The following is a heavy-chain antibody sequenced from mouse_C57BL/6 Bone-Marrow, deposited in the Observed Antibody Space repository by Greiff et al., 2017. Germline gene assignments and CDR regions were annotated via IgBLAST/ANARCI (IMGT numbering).Heavy chain of an antibody. CDR1: GYTFTSYD. V-gene: IGHV1-85*01. CDR3: ARRGYYYGSSYAMDY. J-gene: IGHJ4*01. CDR2: IYPRDGST. Sequence: QVQLQQSGPELVKPGASVKLSCKASGYTFTSYDINWVKQRPGQGLEWIGWIYPRDGSTKYNEKFKGKATLTVDTSSITAYMELHSLTSEDSAVYFCARRGYYYGSSYAMDYWGQGTSVTVSS. D-gene: IGHD1-1*01.